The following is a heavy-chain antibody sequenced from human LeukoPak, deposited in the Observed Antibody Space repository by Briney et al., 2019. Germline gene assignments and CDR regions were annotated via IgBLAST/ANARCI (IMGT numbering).Heavy chain of an antibody. V-gene: IGHV3-23*01. CDR2: ISGSGGST. Sequence: PGGSLRLSCAASGFTFSSYAMSWVRQAPGKGLEWVSAISGSGGSTYYADSVKGRFTISRDNSKNTLYLQMNSLRAEDTAVYYCAKDSGHQWGYDFWSGYYHPFDYWGQGTLVTVSS. CDR3: AKDSGHQWGYDFWSGYYHPFDY. CDR1: GFTFSSYA. J-gene: IGHJ4*02. D-gene: IGHD3-3*01.